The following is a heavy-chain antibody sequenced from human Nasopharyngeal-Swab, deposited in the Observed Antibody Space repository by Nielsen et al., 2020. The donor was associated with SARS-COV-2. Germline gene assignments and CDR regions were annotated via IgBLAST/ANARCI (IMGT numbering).Heavy chain of an antibody. CDR2: TYYKVKWYN. D-gene: IGHD4-17*01. Sequence: SHTLSLPCAISGGSVSLSSASWEWIRRSPPRGLEWVGRTYYKVKWYNDYAVSVKSRITINPDTSKNQFSLHLNSVTPEDTAVYYCARARGAYGDYYYYYYTDVWGKGTTVTVSS. J-gene: IGHJ6*03. V-gene: IGHV6-1*01. CDR3: ARARGAYGDYYYYYYTDV. CDR1: GGSVSLSSAS.